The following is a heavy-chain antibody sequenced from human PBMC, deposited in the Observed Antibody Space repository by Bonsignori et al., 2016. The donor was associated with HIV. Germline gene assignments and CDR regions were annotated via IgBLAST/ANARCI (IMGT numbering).Heavy chain of an antibody. D-gene: IGHD6-19*01. CDR2: IYSGGST. J-gene: IGHJ4*02. CDR3: AREIAVAGTFDY. Sequence: VRQAPGKGLECVSVIYSGGSTYYADSVKGRFTISRDNSKNTLYLQMNSLRAEDTGVYYCAREIAVAGTFDYWGQGNPGHRLL. V-gene: IGHV3-53*01.